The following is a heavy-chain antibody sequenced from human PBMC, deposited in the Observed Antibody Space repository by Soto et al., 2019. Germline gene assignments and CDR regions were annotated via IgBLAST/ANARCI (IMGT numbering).Heavy chain of an antibody. Sequence: GESLKISRKGSGYSSTNYLFGLVRQMPGKGLELMVIIYPGDSDNRYRPSFQGQVTTSASKSISTAYLQWSSLKASDTAMYYFARYLSDTYCGGDCYHDAFDIWGQGTMVTVSS. CDR3: ARYLSDTYCGGDCYHDAFDI. J-gene: IGHJ3*02. D-gene: IGHD2-21*02. CDR1: GYSSTNYL. CDR2: IYPGDSDN. V-gene: IGHV5-51*01.